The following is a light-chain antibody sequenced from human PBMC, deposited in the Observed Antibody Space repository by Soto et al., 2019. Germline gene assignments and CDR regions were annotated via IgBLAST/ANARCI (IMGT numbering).Light chain of an antibody. CDR3: QQLNSFPLT. Sequence: PPSLSATVLGSVHLTCRASQDFNNYLDWYKQKPGEAPKLLMYAASTLQSGVPSRFSGSGSGTEFTLTISSLQPEDFATYLCQQLNSFPLTFGGGTKVDIK. CDR1: QDFNNY. J-gene: IGKJ4*01. V-gene: IGKV1-9*01. CDR2: AAS.